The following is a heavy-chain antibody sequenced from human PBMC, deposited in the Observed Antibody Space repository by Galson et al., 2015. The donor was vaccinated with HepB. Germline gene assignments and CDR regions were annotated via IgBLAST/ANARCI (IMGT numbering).Heavy chain of an antibody. D-gene: IGHD3-10*01. CDR2: VTSGGDKT. V-gene: IGHV3-23*03. Sequence: SLRLSCAASGFTFNSYAMAWVRQAPGKGLEWVSVVTSGGDKTFFAKSVAGRVLRSQETSRNTLYLQTSSPRDDDTAVYYCVTTVRGINYWGQGTLLTVSS. CDR3: VTTVRGINY. CDR1: GFTFNSYA. J-gene: IGHJ4*02.